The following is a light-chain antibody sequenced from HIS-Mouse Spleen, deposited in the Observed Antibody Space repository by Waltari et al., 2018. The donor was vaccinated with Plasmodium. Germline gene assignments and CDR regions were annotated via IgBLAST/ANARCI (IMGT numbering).Light chain of an antibody. V-gene: IGKV3-15*01. J-gene: IGKJ3*01. CDR2: GAS. CDR3: QQYNNWSFT. CDR1: QSVSSN. Sequence: EIVMTQSPATLSVSPGERATLSCRASQSVSSNLAWYQQKPGQAPRLLLYGASTRATGSPARFSGSGSGTEFTLTISSLQSEDFAVYYCQQYNNWSFTFGPGTKVDIK.